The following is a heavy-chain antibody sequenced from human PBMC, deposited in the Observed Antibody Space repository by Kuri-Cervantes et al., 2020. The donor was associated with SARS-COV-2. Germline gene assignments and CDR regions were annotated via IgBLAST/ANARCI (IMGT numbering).Heavy chain of an antibody. D-gene: IGHD1-26*01. CDR2: INHSGST. CDR3: ARVNPGSYLPFDY. Sequence: SETLSLTCYVYGGSLSGYSWTWIRQPPGKGLEWIGEINHSGSTNYNPSLKSRVTISVDTSKNQFSLKLSSVTAADTAVYYCARVNPGSYLPFDYWGQGTLVTVSS. V-gene: IGHV4-34*01. CDR1: GGSLSGYS. J-gene: IGHJ4*02.